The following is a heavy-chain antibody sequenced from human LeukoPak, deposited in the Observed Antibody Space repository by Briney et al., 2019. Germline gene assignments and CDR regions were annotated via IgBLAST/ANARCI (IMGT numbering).Heavy chain of an antibody. CDR3: ARDRAGATSFDY. CDR1: GGSISSYY. Sequence: SETLSLTCTVSGGSISSYYWSWIRQPPGKGLEWIGYIYYSGSTNYNPSLKSRVTISVDTSKNQFSLKLSSVTAADTAVYYCARDRAGATSFDYWGQGTLVTVSS. V-gene: IGHV4-59*01. D-gene: IGHD1-26*01. J-gene: IGHJ4*02. CDR2: IYYSGST.